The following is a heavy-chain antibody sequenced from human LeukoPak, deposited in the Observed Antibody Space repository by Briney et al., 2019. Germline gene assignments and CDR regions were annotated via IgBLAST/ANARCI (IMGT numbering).Heavy chain of an antibody. D-gene: IGHD6-13*01. CDR1: GFTFDDYT. CDR3: AKDMWGIAAAGAFDY. J-gene: IGHJ4*02. CDR2: ISWDGGST. Sequence: PGGSLRLSCAASGFTFDDYTMHWVRQAPGKGLEWVSLISWDGGSTYYADSVKGRFTISRDNSKNSLYLQMNSLRTEDTALYYCAKDMWGIAAAGAFDYWGRGTLVTVSS. V-gene: IGHV3-43*01.